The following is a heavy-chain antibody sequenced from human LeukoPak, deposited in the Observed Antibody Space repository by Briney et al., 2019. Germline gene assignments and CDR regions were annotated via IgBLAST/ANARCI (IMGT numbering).Heavy chain of an antibody. CDR1: GGSISSSGYY. Sequence: ETLSLTCTVSGGSISSSGYYWGWIRQPPGKGLEWIASIYYSGSTYYNPSLKSRVTISVDTSKNQLSLKLSSPTAADTAVYYCARHEYSGSYYGLSWFDPWGQGTLVTVSS. V-gene: IGHV4-39*01. CDR3: ARHEYSGSYYGLSWFDP. CDR2: IYYSGST. D-gene: IGHD1-26*01. J-gene: IGHJ5*02.